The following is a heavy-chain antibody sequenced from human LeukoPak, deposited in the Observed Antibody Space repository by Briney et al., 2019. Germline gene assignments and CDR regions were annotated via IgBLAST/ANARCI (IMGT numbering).Heavy chain of an antibody. D-gene: IGHD6-13*01. V-gene: IGHV1-69*05. CDR3: ARGPGSSWSPHYFDY. CDR2: IIPIFGTA. Sequence: GASVKVSCKASGYTFTSYGISWVRQAPGQGLEWMGGIIPIFGTASYAQKFQGRVTITTDESTSTAYMELSSLRSEDTAVYYCARGPGSSWSPHYFDYWGQGTLVTVSS. CDR1: GYTFTSYG. J-gene: IGHJ4*02.